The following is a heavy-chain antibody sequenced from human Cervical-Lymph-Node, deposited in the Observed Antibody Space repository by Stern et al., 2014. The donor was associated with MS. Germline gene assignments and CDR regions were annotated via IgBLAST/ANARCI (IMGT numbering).Heavy chain of an antibody. Sequence: VQLVQSGAEVERPGASVKVSCKASGYTFTAYFLHWVRQAPGQGLEWMGGISPKTGSATYAQKFQDRVTMTRDTSINTGYMEVSSLRSDDTAVYYCARDRGSYSDYWGQGTLVAVSS. CDR1: GYTFTAYF. J-gene: IGHJ4*02. V-gene: IGHV1-2*02. D-gene: IGHD1-26*01. CDR3: ARDRGSYSDY. CDR2: ISPKTGSA.